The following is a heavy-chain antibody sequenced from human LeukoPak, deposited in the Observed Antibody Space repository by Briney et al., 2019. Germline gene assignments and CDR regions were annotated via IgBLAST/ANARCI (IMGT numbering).Heavy chain of an antibody. V-gene: IGHV4-4*02. Sequence: PSETLSLTCAVSGGSISSSNWWSWVRQPPGKGLEWIGEIYHSGSTNYNPSLKSRVTISVDKSKNQFSLKLSSVTAADTAVYYCARASRGSGESWFDPWGQGTLVTVSS. CDR3: ARASRGSGESWFDP. CDR1: GGSISSSNW. D-gene: IGHD3-10*01. CDR2: IYHSGST. J-gene: IGHJ5*02.